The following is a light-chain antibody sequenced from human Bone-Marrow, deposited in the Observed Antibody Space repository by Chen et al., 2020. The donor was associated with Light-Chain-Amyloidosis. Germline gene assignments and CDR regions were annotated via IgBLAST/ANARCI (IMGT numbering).Light chain of an antibody. Sequence: SYELTQQPPVSVSPGQTARITCSGDDLPTKYAYWYQQKPGQAPVLVIHRDTERPSGISERFSGSSSGTTATLTISGVQAEDEADYHCQSADSSGTYEVIFGGGTKLTVL. CDR3: QSADSSGTYEVI. CDR2: RDT. V-gene: IGLV3-25*03. J-gene: IGLJ2*01. CDR1: DLPTKY.